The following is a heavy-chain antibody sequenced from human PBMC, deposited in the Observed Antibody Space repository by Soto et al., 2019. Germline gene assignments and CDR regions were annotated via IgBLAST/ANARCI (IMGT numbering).Heavy chain of an antibody. Sequence: QITVKESGLTLVKPTQTLTLTCTFSGFSLSTNGMGVGWIRQSPGKALEWLALIYWDDDKRYSPSLRSRLTITQYTSKTQVDLTMTNLDPVDTATYYCARLTRGVYDLDRLWEKFDYWGQGTVVTVSS. CDR2: IYWDDDK. J-gene: IGHJ4*02. V-gene: IGHV2-5*02. CDR3: ARLTRGVYDLDRLWEKFDY. D-gene: IGHD5-12*01. CDR1: GFSLSTNGMG.